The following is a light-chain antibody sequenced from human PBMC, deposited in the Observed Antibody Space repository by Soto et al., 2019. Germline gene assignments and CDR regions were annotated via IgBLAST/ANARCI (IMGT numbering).Light chain of an antibody. V-gene: IGKV3-11*01. J-gene: IGKJ4*01. CDR3: QRRNNWPLT. CDR2: EAS. Sequence: EIVLIQSPATLSLSPGERATLSCRGTQSVSGHLAWYQQKPGQAPRLLIYEASNRATGIPARFSGSGSGTAFNLTISSLEPEDFAVYYCQRRNNWPLTFGGGTKVDIK. CDR1: QSVSGH.